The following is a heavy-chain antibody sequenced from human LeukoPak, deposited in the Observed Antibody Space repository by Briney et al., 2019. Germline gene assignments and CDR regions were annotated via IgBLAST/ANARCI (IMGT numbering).Heavy chain of an antibody. V-gene: IGHV3-64D*06. J-gene: IGHJ3*02. D-gene: IGHD4/OR15-4a*01. CDR2: INRKGGST. CDR1: GFTFISYP. CDR3: VKESGFMVAPNSAFDI. Sequence: PGGSLRLACSAPGFTFISYPVASGRQAPRKGLENVSGINRKGGSTYFAGAVKGRFTIYRDNSKNTLYLQMSSLRAEDTAVYYCVKESGFMVAPNSAFDIWGEGRMATVSS.